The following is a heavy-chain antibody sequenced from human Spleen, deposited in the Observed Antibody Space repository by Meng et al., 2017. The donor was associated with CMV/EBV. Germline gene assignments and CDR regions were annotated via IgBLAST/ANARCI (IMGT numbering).Heavy chain of an antibody. Sequence: SETLSLTCAVYGGSFSGYYWSWIRQPPGKGLEWIGYVYYSGSTNYNPSLKSRVTISVDTSKNQFSLRLSSVTTADTAVYFCARFSATGAYYYGMDVWGQGTTVTVSS. CDR1: GGSFSGYY. CDR2: VYYSGST. V-gene: IGHV4-59*01. D-gene: IGHD1-1*01. CDR3: ARFSATGAYYYGMDV. J-gene: IGHJ6*02.